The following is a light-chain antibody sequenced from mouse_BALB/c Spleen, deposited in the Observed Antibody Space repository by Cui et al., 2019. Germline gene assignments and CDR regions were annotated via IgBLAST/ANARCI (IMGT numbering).Light chain of an antibody. V-gene: IGKV3-5*01. Sequence: DIVLTQSPASLAVFLGHRATISCKTSESVDMYGKNFMHWYQQKPGQPPKLLIYRASNLESGIPGRFSGSGSRTDFTLTINPVEADDVATYYCQQSNEDPWTFGGGTKLEIK. CDR1: ESVDMYGKNF. J-gene: IGKJ1*01. CDR3: QQSNEDPWT. CDR2: RAS.